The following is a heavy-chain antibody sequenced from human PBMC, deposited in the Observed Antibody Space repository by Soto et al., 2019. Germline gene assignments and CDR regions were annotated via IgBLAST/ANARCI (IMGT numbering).Heavy chain of an antibody. V-gene: IGHV3-23*01. CDR3: AKGGANIAVAGIGAEFDY. CDR2: ISGSGRST. D-gene: IGHD6-19*01. J-gene: IGHJ4*02. Sequence: GGSLRLSCAASGFTFSSYAMSWVRQAPGKGLEWVSAISGSGRSTYYADSVKGRFTISRDNSKNTLYLQMNSLRAEDTDVYYCAKGGANIAVAGIGAEFDYWGQGTLVTVSS. CDR1: GFTFSSYA.